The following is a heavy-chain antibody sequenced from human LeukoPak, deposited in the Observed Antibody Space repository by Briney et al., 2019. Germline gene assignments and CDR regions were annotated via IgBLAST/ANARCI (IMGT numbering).Heavy chain of an antibody. V-gene: IGHV4-34*01. CDR2: INHSGST. Sequence: SETLSLTCAVYGGSFSGYYWSWIRQPPGKGLEWIGEINHSGSTNYNPSLKSRVTISVDTSKNQFSLKLSSVTAADTAVYYCARLASIAARPDDYWGQGTLVTVSS. CDR1: GGSFSGYY. D-gene: IGHD6-6*01. J-gene: IGHJ4*02. CDR3: ARLASIAARPDDY.